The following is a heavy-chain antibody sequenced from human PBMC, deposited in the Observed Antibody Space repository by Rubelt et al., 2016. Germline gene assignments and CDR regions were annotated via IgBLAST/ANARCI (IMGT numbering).Heavy chain of an antibody. J-gene: IGHJ6*02. CDR2: LFSGST. CDR1: GGSISSYY. V-gene: IGHV4-39*07. D-gene: IGHD3-10*01. CDR3: ARVERAGLLWDV. Sequence: QVQLQESGPGLVKPSETLSLTCTVSGGSISSYYWGWIRQPPGKGLQWIGSLFSGSTYYNPSLKSRVTIPIDTSKNQFSLRLGSGTAADTAVYFCARVERAGLLWDVWGQGTAVTVSS.